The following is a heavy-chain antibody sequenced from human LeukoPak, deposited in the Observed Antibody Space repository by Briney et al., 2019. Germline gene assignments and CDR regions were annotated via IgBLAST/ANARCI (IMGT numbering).Heavy chain of an antibody. CDR3: ARVGPIVVVTSPYYHYMDV. CDR2: IYYSGST. J-gene: IGHJ6*03. D-gene: IGHD3-22*01. Sequence: SETLSLTCTVSGGSISSYYWSWIRQPPGKGLEWIGYIYYSGSTNYNPSLKSRVTISVDTSKNQFSLRLSSVAAADTAVYYCARVGPIVVVTSPYYHYMDVWGKGTTVTISS. CDR1: GGSISSYY. V-gene: IGHV4-59*01.